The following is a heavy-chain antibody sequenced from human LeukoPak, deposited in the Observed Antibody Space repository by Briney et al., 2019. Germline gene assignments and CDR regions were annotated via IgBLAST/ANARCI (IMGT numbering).Heavy chain of an antibody. J-gene: IGHJ5*02. CDR2: IYYSGST. CDR3: ARGVRGSGYYWFDP. CDR1: GVSINSSYYY. D-gene: IGHD3-22*01. Sequence: PSETLSLTCTVSGVSINSSYYYWGWIRQPRGKGLEWIGSIYYSGSTYYNPSLKSRVTISVDTSKNQFSLKVSSVTAADTAVYYCARGVRGSGYYWFDPWGQGTLVTVSS. V-gene: IGHV4-39*01.